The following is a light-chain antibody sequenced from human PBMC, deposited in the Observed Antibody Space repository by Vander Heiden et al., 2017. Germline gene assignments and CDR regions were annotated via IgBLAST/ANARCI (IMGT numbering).Light chain of an antibody. Sequence: DIQMTQSPSSLSASVGDRVTITCRASQSISSYLNWYQQKPGKAPKLLIYAASSLQSGVPSRFSGSGYGTDFTLTISSRQPEDFASYYCQQSYSNPISTFGHGTKVDIK. V-gene: IGKV1-39*01. J-gene: IGKJ3*01. CDR3: QQSYSNPIST. CDR1: QSISSY. CDR2: AAS.